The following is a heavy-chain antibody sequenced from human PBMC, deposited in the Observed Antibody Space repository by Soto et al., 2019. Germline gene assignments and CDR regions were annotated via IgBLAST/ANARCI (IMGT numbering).Heavy chain of an antibody. Sequence: SETLSLTCAVYGGSFSGYYWSWIRQPPGKGLEWIGEINHSGSTNYNPSLKSRVTISVDTSKNQFSLKVTSVTAADTAVYYCARGVDGYAYGVDYWGQGTLVTVSS. D-gene: IGHD5-12*01. J-gene: IGHJ4*02. V-gene: IGHV4-34*01. CDR3: ARGVDGYAYGVDY. CDR2: INHSGST. CDR1: GGSFSGYY.